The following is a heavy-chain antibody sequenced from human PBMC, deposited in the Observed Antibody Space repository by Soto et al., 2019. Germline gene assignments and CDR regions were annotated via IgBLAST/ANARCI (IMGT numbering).Heavy chain of an antibody. D-gene: IGHD3-22*01. CDR2: ISYDGSND. CDR3: AKDTYFHDSSGYYIFDY. V-gene: IGHV3-30*18. CDR1: GFTFSSFG. J-gene: IGHJ4*02. Sequence: GGSLRLSCAASGFTFSSFGMHWVRQAPGKGLEWVAHISYDGSNDHSADSVKGRFTISRDNSEDTLYLQMNSLRVEDTAVYYCAKDTYFHDSSGYYIFDYWGQGTLVTVAS.